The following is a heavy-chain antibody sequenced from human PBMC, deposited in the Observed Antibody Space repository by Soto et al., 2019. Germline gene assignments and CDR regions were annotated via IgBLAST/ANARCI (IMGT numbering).Heavy chain of an antibody. V-gene: IGHV3-23*01. D-gene: IGHD4-17*01. CDR3: AKLGMTTXXXEY. CDR1: GFSFDTSA. J-gene: IGHJ4*02. Sequence: WGSLRLSCAASGFSFDTSAISWVRQAPGKGLEWVSSISGSGGNTYYADSVKGRFTISRDNSKNILYLQMTSLRAEDTALYYCAKLGMTTXXXEYXGQGTQVTVTS. CDR2: ISGSGGNT.